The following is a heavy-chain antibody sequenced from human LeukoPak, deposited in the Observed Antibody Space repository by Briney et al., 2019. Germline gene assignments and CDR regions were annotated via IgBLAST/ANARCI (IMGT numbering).Heavy chain of an antibody. Sequence: GGSLRLSVAASGFIVSDNYRSWVRQAPGKGREGVSTVYSGGLTFYAAPVKGRLTISRDNSKNTLYLQMSSLRAEDTAVYYCVRDRWPGLGDFWGQGTTVTVSS. CDR3: VRDRWPGLGDF. CDR2: VYSGGLT. J-gene: IGHJ6*02. V-gene: IGHV3-66*01. D-gene: IGHD6-19*01. CDR1: GFIVSDNY.